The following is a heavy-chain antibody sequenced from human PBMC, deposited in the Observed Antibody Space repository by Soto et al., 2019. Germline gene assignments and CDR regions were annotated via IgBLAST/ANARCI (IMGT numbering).Heavy chain of an antibody. CDR2: IYYSGRT. J-gene: IGHJ4*02. Sequence: SETLSLTCIVSGESISSSSYCWGWIRQPPGKGLEWIGSIYYSGRTYYNPSFKSRVTISIDTSKNQFSLKLSSVTATDTAVYYCARQRTTVVTQAYFDHWGQGALVTVSS. CDR1: GESISSSSYC. CDR3: ARQRTTVVTQAYFDH. V-gene: IGHV4-39*01. D-gene: IGHD2-21*02.